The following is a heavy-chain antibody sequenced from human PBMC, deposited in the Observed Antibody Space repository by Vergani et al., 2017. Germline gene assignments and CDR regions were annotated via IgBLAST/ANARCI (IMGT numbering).Heavy chain of an antibody. CDR3: ARDLRYCSGGSCYRYMDV. CDR1: GGTFSSYA. J-gene: IGHJ6*03. D-gene: IGHD2-15*01. CDR2: IIPIFGTA. V-gene: IGHV1-69*01. Sequence: QVQLVQSGAEVKKPGSSVKVSCKASGGTFSSYAISWVRQAPGQGLEWMGGIIPIFGTANYAQKFQGRVTITADESTSTAYMELSSLRSEDTAVYYCARDLRYCSGGSCYRYMDVWGKGTTVTVSS.